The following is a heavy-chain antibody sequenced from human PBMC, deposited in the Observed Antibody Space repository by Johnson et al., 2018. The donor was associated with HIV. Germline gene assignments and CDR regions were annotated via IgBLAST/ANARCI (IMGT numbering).Heavy chain of an antibody. CDR1: GFTFSSYA. Sequence: QEQLVESGGGLVQPGRSLRLSCAASGFTFSSYAMHWVRQAPGKGLEWVAFIRYDGSNKYYADSVKGRFTISRDNSKNTLYLQMNSLRAEDTAVYYCAKDPSYIVATAMTDAFDIWGQGTMVTVSS. CDR3: AKDPSYIVATAMTDAFDI. V-gene: IGHV3-30*02. J-gene: IGHJ3*02. D-gene: IGHD5-12*01. CDR2: IRYDGSNK.